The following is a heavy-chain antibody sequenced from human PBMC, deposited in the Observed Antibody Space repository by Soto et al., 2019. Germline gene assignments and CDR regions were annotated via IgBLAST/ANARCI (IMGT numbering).Heavy chain of an antibody. CDR1: GFTFGDYA. CDR3: TRASTAPGDSNFDY. Sequence: GGSLRLSCTASGFTFGDYAMSWFRQAPGKGLEWVGFIRSKAYGGTTEYAASVKGRFTISRDDSNSIAYLKMNSLKTEDTAVYYCTRASTAPGDSNFDYWGQGTLVTVSS. J-gene: IGHJ4*02. V-gene: IGHV3-49*03. CDR2: IRSKAYGGTT. D-gene: IGHD5-18*01.